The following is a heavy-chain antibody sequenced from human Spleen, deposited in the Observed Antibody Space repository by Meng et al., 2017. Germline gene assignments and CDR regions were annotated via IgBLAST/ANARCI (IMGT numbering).Heavy chain of an antibody. CDR2: LGAHDGDT. CDR3: TRDPYGGYILYN. V-gene: IGHV1-18*01. D-gene: IGHD3-16*01. J-gene: IGHJ4*02. CDR1: HYTFTGYG. Sequence: QVQVVQSGAEMKRPGASVQVSCTASHYTFTGYGVSWFRQAPGQGLEWMAWLGAHDGDTSHAPRFQGRVTMTTDTSTSTAYMELRSLRSDDTAIYYCTRDPYGGYILYNWGQGTLVTVSS.